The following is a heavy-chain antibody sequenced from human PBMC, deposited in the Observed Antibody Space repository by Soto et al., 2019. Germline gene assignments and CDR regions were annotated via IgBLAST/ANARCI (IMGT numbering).Heavy chain of an antibody. CDR2: ISSSSSYI. V-gene: IGHV3-21*01. CDR1: GFTFSSYS. Sequence: EVQLVESGGGLVKPGGSLRLSCAASGFTFSSYSMNWVRQAPGKGLEWVSPISSSSSYIYYADSVKGRFTISRDNAKNSLYLQMNSLRAEDTAVYYCARTLLYCSSTSCHNWYFDLWGRGTLVTVSS. CDR3: ARTLLYCSSTSCHNWYFDL. J-gene: IGHJ2*01. D-gene: IGHD2-2*02.